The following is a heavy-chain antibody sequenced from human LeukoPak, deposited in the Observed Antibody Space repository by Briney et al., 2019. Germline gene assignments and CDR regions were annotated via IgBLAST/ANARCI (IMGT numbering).Heavy chain of an antibody. CDR2: INPNSGGT. CDR3: ATDPGEIVPAAKGPRGDYCYGMDV. D-gene: IGHD2-2*01. CDR1: GYTFTGYY. Sequence: ASVKVSCKASGYTFTGYYMHWVRQAPGQGLEWMGWINPNSGGTNYAQKFQGWVTMTRDTSISTAYMELSRLRSDDTAVYYCATDPGEIVPAAKGPRGDYCYGMDVWGQGTTVTVSS. J-gene: IGHJ6*02. V-gene: IGHV1-2*04.